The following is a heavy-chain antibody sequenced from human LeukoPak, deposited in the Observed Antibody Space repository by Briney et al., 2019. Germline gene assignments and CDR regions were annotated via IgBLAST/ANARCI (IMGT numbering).Heavy chain of an antibody. D-gene: IGHD5-18*01. Sequence: GSLKPSCAASGFNRRNNYLSLVRQAPGKGLGWVSIIYSGGSTYYADSVKGRFTISRDNSKNTLYLQMNSLRAEDTAVYYCARSPTIQLWSVYFDYWGQGTLVTVSS. CDR3: ARSPTIQLWSVYFDY. V-gene: IGHV3-53*01. CDR2: IYSGGST. J-gene: IGHJ4*02. CDR1: GFNRRNNY.